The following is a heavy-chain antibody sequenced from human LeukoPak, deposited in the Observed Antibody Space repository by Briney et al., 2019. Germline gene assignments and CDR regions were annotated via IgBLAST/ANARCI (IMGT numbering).Heavy chain of an antibody. CDR3: ASSIYSSSWSYYYYYGMDV. J-gene: IGHJ6*02. CDR1: GFTFSSYG. V-gene: IGHV3-30*03. D-gene: IGHD6-13*01. Sequence: GGSLRLSCAASGFTFSSYGMHWVRQAPGKGLDWVAVISNDGSKKYYADSVKGRFTISRDNSKNTLSLQVSSLRTEDTAVYYCASSIYSSSWSYYYYYGMDVWGQGTTVTVSS. CDR2: ISNDGSKK.